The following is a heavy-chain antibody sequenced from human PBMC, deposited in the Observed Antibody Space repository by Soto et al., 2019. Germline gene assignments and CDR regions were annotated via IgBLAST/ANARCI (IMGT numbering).Heavy chain of an antibody. CDR3: AKGYYGSGRYYTPMDY. CDR1: GFTFSSYA. CDR2: IRGSGGST. D-gene: IGHD3-10*01. V-gene: IGHV3-23*01. J-gene: IGHJ4*02. Sequence: GGSLRLSCAASGFTFSSYAMSWVRQAPGKGLEWVSAIRGSGGSTYYADSVKGRFTISRDNSKNTLYLQMNSRRAEDTAVYYCAKGYYGSGRYYTPMDYWGQGTLVTVSS.